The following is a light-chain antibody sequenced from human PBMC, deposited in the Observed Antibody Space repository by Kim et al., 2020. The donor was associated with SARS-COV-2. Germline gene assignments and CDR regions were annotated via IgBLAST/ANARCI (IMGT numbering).Light chain of an antibody. Sequence: ASTGDRDTITCRASQGISSYLAWYQQKPGKDPKLLIYAASTLQSGVPSRFSGSGSGTDFTLTISCLQSEDFATYYCQQYYSYPPTFGGGTKVDIK. CDR1: QGISSY. V-gene: IGKV1-8*01. CDR2: AAS. J-gene: IGKJ4*01. CDR3: QQYYSYPPT.